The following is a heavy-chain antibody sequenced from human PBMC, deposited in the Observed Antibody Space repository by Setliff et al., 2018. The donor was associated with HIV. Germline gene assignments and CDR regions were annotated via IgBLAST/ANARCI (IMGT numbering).Heavy chain of an antibody. D-gene: IGHD2-2*01. J-gene: IGHJ4*02. CDR1: GFTFSSYW. CDR3: ARERQYYYFDY. V-gene: IGHV3-74*01. CDR2: INSDGSTT. Sequence: PGGSLRLSCAASGFTFSSYWMHWVRQAPGKGLVWVSRINSDGSTTSYADSVKGRFTISRDSAKNSLYLQMNSLRAEDTAVYYCARERQYYYFDYWGQGTLVTVSS.